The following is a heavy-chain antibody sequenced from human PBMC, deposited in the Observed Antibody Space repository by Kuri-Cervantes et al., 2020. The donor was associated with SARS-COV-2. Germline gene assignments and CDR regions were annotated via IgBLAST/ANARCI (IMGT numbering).Heavy chain of an antibody. CDR2: FDPEQREI. CDR3: ATEGYSIIIWAFAH. V-gene: IGHV1-24*01. J-gene: IGHJ3*01. D-gene: IGHD3-22*01. CDR1: GYTFTSYG. Sequence: ASVKVSCKASGYTFTSYGISWVRQAPGKGLERMGGFDPEQREIIYAQKFQGRVSMTEDTSTDTAYMELSSLRSEDTAVYYCATEGYSIIIWAFAHWGQGTKVTVSS.